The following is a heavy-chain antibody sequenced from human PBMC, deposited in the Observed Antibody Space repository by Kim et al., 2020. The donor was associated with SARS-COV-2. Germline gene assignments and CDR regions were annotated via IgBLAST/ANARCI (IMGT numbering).Heavy chain of an antibody. Sequence: RYSPSFQGQVTISADKSISTAYLQWSSLKASDTAMYYCARQPGYRSRSDYWGQGTLVTVSS. J-gene: IGHJ4*02. CDR3: ARQPGYRSRSDY. D-gene: IGHD3-16*02. V-gene: IGHV5-51*01.